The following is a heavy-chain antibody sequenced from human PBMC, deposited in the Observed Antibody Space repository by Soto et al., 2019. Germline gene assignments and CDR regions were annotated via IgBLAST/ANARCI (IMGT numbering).Heavy chain of an antibody. CDR2: IYYSGST. CDR1: GGSLSSGSYY. D-gene: IGHD1-26*01. V-gene: IGHV4-61*01. J-gene: IGHJ5*02. CDR3: AREVLEVGATDLWWFDP. Sequence: SSGALSLPCTVSGGSLSSGSYYWSWVRQPPGKGLEWIGYIYYSGSTNYNPSLKSRVTISVDTSKNQFSLKLSSVTAAGTAVYYCAREVLEVGATDLWWFDPWGQGTLVTVSS.